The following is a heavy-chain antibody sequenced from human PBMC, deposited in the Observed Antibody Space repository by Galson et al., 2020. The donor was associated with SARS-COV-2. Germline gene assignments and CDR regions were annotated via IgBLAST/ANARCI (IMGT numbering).Heavy chain of an antibody. CDR2: ISGSGGST. CDR3: AKAVRYCSGGTCYSYQYYGMDV. CDR1: GFTFSSYA. V-gene: IGHV3-23*01. Sequence: GGSLRLSCAASGFTFSSYAMSWVRQAPGKGLEWVSDISGSGGSTYHADSVKGRFTIPRDNPKNTLYLQMNSLRGEDTAVYYCAKAVRYCSGGTCYSYQYYGMDVWGQGTTVTVSS. D-gene: IGHD2-15*01. J-gene: IGHJ6*02.